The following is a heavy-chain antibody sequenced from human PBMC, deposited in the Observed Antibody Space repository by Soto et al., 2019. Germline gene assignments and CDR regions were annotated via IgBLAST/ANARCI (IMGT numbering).Heavy chain of an antibody. CDR3: ARHSNYGDYLVDY. Sequence: PSETLSLTCTVSGGSISSYYWSWIRQPPGKGLEWIGYIYYSWSTNYNPSLKSRVTISVYTSKNQFSLKLSSVTAADTAVYYCARHSNYGDYLVDYWGQGTLVTVS. CDR1: GGSISSYY. V-gene: IGHV4-59*08. CDR2: IYYSWST. D-gene: IGHD4-17*01. J-gene: IGHJ4*02.